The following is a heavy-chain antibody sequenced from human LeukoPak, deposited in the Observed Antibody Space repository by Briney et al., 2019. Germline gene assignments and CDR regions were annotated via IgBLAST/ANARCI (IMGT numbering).Heavy chain of an antibody. D-gene: IGHD3-22*01. J-gene: IGHJ4*02. Sequence: ASVKVSCKASGGTFSSYAISWVRQAPGQGLEWMGGIIPIFGTANYAQKFQGRVTITADESTSTAYMELSSLRSEDTAVYYCARSLYYDSSGYYYEGGYWGQGTLVTVSS. CDR2: IIPIFGTA. V-gene: IGHV1-69*13. CDR1: GGTFSSYA. CDR3: ARSLYYDSSGYYYEGGY.